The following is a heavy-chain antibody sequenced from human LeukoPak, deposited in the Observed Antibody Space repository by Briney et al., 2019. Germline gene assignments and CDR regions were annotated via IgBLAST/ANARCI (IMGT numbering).Heavy chain of an antibody. Sequence: GSLRLSCAASGFTVSSNYMSWVRQAPGKGLEWVSVIYSGGSTHYPDSVKGRFTISRDNSKNTLYLQMNSLRAEDTAVYYCAKDQERYLDIVVVVAASGIDYWGQGTLVTVSS. J-gene: IGHJ4*02. D-gene: IGHD2-15*01. CDR1: GFTVSSNY. CDR2: IYSGGST. CDR3: AKDQERYLDIVVVVAASGIDY. V-gene: IGHV3-53*05.